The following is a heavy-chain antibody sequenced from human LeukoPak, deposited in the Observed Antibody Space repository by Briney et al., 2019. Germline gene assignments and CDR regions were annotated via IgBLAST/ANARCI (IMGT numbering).Heavy chain of an antibody. D-gene: IGHD2-21*02. V-gene: IGHV4-61*01. CDR1: GGSVSSGTYY. J-gene: IGHJ4*02. Sequence: SEILSLTCTVSGGSVSSGTYYWTWIRQPPGKGLEWIGYIHYSGSSNHNPSLKSRVTISVDTSNNQFSLRLTSVTAADTAVYYCARSRGGACFDYWGQGTLVTVSS. CDR2: IHYSGSS. CDR3: ARSRGGACFDY.